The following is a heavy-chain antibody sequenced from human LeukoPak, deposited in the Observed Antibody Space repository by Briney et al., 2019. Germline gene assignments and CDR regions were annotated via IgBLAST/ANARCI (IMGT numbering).Heavy chain of an antibody. Sequence: ASVKVSCKASGGTFSSYAISWVRQAPGQGLEWMGGIIPIFGTANYAQKFQGRVTITADESTSTAYMELSSLRSEDTAVYYCARDPGIAVAKSYYYYGMDVWGQGTTVTVSS. J-gene: IGHJ6*02. V-gene: IGHV1-69*13. CDR1: GGTFSSYA. CDR3: ARDPGIAVAKSYYYYGMDV. D-gene: IGHD6-19*01. CDR2: IIPIFGTA.